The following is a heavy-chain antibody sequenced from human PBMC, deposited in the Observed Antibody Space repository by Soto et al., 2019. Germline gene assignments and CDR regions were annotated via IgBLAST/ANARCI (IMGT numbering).Heavy chain of an antibody. Sequence: QITLKESGPTLVNPTQTLTLTCSFSGFSLSTSRVGVAWIRQPPGKALEWLAIIYWDDDRRYSPSLKTRLAITKDTSKNQMVLTMTDLDPGDTATYYCAHIVITWGGVSALDAFDMWGQGTMVTVSS. CDR3: AHIVITWGGVSALDAFDM. CDR1: GFSLSTSRVG. CDR2: IYWDDDR. J-gene: IGHJ3*02. D-gene: IGHD3-16*01. V-gene: IGHV2-5*02.